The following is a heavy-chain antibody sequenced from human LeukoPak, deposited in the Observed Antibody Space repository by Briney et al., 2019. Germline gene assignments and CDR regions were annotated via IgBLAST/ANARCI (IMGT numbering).Heavy chain of an antibody. D-gene: IGHD4-17*01. CDR2: INHSGST. CDR1: GGSFSGYY. Sequence: SETLSLTCAVYGGSFSGYYWSWIRQPPGKRLEWIGEINHSGSTNYNPSLKSRVTISVDTSKNQFSLKLSSVTAADTAVYYCAGTLRLDAFDIWGQGTMVTVSS. J-gene: IGHJ3*02. CDR3: AGTLRLDAFDI. V-gene: IGHV4-34*01.